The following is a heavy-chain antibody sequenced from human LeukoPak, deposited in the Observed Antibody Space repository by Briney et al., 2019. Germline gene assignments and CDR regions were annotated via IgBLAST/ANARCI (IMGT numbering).Heavy chain of an antibody. Sequence: GGSLRLSCAASGFTFSSYWMSWVRQAPGKELEWVAVISYDGSNKYYADSVKGRFTISRDNSKNTLYLQMNSLRAEDTAVYYCARDRYSSGWTFDYWGQGTLVTVSS. J-gene: IGHJ4*02. V-gene: IGHV3-30*03. D-gene: IGHD6-19*01. CDR3: ARDRYSSGWTFDY. CDR1: GFTFSSYW. CDR2: ISYDGSNK.